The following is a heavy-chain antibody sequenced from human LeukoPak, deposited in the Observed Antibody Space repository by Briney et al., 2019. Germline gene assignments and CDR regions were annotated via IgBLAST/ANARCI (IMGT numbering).Heavy chain of an antibody. D-gene: IGHD5-24*01. CDR2: ISYDGSNK. J-gene: IGHJ4*02. Sequence: GGSLRLSCAASGFTFSSYAMHWVRQAPGKGLEWVAVISYDGSNKYYADSVKGRFTISRDNSKNTLYLQMNSLRAEDTAVYYCARDSDGDGYPYYFDYWGQGTLVTVSS. V-gene: IGHV3-30-3*01. CDR1: GFTFSSYA. CDR3: ARDSDGDGYPYYFDY.